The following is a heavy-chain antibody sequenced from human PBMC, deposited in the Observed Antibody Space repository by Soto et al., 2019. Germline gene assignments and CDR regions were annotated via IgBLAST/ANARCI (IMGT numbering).Heavy chain of an antibody. D-gene: IGHD2-8*01. J-gene: IGHJ4*02. Sequence: QVQLVQSGAEVKKPGASVKVSCKASGYTFTSYGISWVRQAPGQGLEWMGWISAYNGNTNYAQKLQGRGTMTTDASTSTAYMELRSLSSDDKAVYYCASLDIVLMVYATWGQGTLVTVSS. CDR1: GYTFTSYG. CDR3: ASLDIVLMVYAT. CDR2: ISAYNGNT. V-gene: IGHV1-18*01.